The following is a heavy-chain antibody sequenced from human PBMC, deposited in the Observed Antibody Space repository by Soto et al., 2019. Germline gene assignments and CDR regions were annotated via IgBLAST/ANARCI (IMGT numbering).Heavy chain of an antibody. CDR1: GFTFSSYA. CDR2: ISGSGGST. J-gene: IGHJ4*02. Sequence: EVQLLESGGGLVQPGGSLRLSCAASGFTFSSYAMSWVRQAPGKGLEWVSAISGSGGSTYYADSVKGRSTISRDNSKNTLYLQMNSLRAEDTAVYYCAKARAQYYDFWSGYPVDYWGQGTLVTVSS. D-gene: IGHD3-3*01. V-gene: IGHV3-23*01. CDR3: AKARAQYYDFWSGYPVDY.